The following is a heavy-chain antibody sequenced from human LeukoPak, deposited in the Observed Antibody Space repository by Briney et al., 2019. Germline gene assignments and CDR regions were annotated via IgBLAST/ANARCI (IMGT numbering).Heavy chain of an antibody. CDR2: IYHSGST. Sequence: SETLSLTCTVSGYSISSGYYWGWIRQPPGRGLEWIGSIYHSGSTYYNPSLKSRVTISVDTSKNQFSLKLSSVTAADTAVYYCASRSGWYAFRGLDGYYFDYWGQGTLVTVSS. V-gene: IGHV4-38-2*02. J-gene: IGHJ4*02. CDR1: GYSISSGYY. CDR3: ASRSGWYAFRGLDGYYFDY. D-gene: IGHD6-19*01.